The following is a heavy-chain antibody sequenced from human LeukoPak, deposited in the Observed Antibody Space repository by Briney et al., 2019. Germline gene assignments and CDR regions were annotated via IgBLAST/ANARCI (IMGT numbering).Heavy chain of an antibody. J-gene: IGHJ5*02. CDR3: ARGVYDILTGWYNWFDP. CDR2: IYHSGST. D-gene: IGHD3-9*01. Sequence: SETLSLTCAVSGGSTSSGGYSWSWIRQPPGKGLEWIGYIYHSGSTYYNPSLKSRVTISVDRSKNQFSLKLSSVTAADTAVYYCARGVYDILTGWYNWFDPWGQGTLVTVSS. V-gene: IGHV4-30-2*01. CDR1: GGSTSSGGYS.